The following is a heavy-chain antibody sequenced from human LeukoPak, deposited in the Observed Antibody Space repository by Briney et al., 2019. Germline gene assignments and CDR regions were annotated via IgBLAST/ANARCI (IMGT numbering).Heavy chain of an antibody. V-gene: IGHV4-31*03. CDR1: GGSISSGGYY. CDR2: IYYSGST. J-gene: IGHJ3*02. CDR3: ARNYGDLAPNAFDI. Sequence: SETLSLTCTVSGGSISSGGYYWSWSRQHPGKGLGWIGYIYYSGSTYYNPSLKSRVTISVDTSKNQFSLKLSSVTAADTAVYYCARNYGDLAPNAFDIWGQGTMVTVSS. D-gene: IGHD4-17*01.